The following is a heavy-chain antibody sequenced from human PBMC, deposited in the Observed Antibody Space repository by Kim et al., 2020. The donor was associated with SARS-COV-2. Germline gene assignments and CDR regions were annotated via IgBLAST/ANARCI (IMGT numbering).Heavy chain of an antibody. D-gene: IGHD6-13*01. J-gene: IGHJ4*02. V-gene: IGHV4-4*02. CDR3: ARYGAAAGTIDY. CDR2: IYHSGSP. CDR1: GVSISSSNW. Sequence: SETLSLTCAVSGVSISSSNWWCWVRQPPGKGLEWIGEIYHSGSPNYNPSLKSRVTISVDKSKNQFSLKLSSVTAADTAVYYCARYGAAAGTIDYWGQGTLVTVSS.